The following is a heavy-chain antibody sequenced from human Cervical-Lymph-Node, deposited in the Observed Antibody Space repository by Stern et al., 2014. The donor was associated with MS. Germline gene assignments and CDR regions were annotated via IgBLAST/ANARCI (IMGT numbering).Heavy chain of an antibody. J-gene: IGHJ4*02. CDR3: ASAYSSSHYYFDY. Sequence: QLVESGGGVVQPGRSLRLSCAASGFSFSRYAMHWVRQAPGKGLEWVALIWYDGSNPYDADSVTGRFTISRDNFKNTLYLQMNSLRAEDTAVYYCASAYSSSHYYFDYWGQGTLVTVSS. CDR2: IWYDGSNP. CDR1: GFSFSRYA. V-gene: IGHV3-33*01. D-gene: IGHD6-13*01.